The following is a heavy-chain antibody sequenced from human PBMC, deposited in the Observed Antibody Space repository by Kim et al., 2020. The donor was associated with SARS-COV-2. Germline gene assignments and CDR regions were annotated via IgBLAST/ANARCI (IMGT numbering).Heavy chain of an antibody. CDR3: AREFIIGSGSYYNANDAFDI. CDR2: IKQDGSEK. Sequence: GGSLRLSCAASGFTFSSYWMSWVRQAPGKGLEWVANIKQDGSEKYYVDSVKGRFTISRDNAKNSLYLQMNSLRAEDTAVYYCAREFIIGSGSYYNANDAFDIWGQGTMVTVSS. J-gene: IGHJ3*02. D-gene: IGHD3-10*01. CDR1: GFTFSSYW. V-gene: IGHV3-7*01.